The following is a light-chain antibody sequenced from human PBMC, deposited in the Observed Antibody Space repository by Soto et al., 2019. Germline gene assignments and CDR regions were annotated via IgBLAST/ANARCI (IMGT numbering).Light chain of an antibody. CDR3: CSYAATSTLV. Sequence: QSVLTQPASVSGSPGQSITISCTGTSSDVGGYNYVSWYQQHPGKAPKLMIYDVIKRPSGVPDRFSGSKSGITASLTISGLQADDEADYYCCSYAATSTLVFGGGTKLTVL. CDR2: DVI. CDR1: SSDVGGYNY. V-gene: IGLV2-11*01. J-gene: IGLJ3*02.